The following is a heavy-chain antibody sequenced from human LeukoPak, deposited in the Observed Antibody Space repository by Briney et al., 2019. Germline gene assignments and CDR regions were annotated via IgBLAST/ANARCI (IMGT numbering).Heavy chain of an antibody. CDR1: GFTFSSYA. D-gene: IGHD3-3*01. Sequence: PGGSLRLSCAASGFTFSSYAMSWVRQAPGKGLEWVSAISGSGGSTYYADSVKGRFTISRDNSKNTLYLQMNSLRAEDTAVYYCAKGDYYDFWSGYYAPFDYWGQGTLVTVSS. J-gene: IGHJ4*02. CDR3: AKGDYYDFWSGYYAPFDY. CDR2: ISGSGGST. V-gene: IGHV3-23*01.